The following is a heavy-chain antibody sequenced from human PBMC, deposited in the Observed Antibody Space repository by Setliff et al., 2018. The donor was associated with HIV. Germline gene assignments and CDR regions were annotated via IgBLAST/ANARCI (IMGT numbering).Heavy chain of an antibody. CDR2: ISSFGSYI. V-gene: IGHV3-21*01. J-gene: IGHJ4*02. Sequence: PGESLKISCAASGFTFTSYSMNLVRQAPGKGLEWVSSISSFGSYIYADSVKGRFTISRDNAKNSLYLQMDSLRAEDTAVYYCARDPYSSSWLDYWGQGTLVTVSS. CDR3: ARDPYSSSWLDY. D-gene: IGHD6-13*01. CDR1: GFTFTSYS.